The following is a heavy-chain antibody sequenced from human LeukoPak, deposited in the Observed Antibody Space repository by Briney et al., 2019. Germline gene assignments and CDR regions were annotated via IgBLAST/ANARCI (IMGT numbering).Heavy chain of an antibody. V-gene: IGHV1-3*01. CDR1: GYAFSNYY. J-gene: IGHJ4*02. Sequence: GASVKVSCKASGYAFSNYYMHWVRQAPGQGLEWMGWINADNGNTKYSQKFQGRVTITRDTSAGTAYMDLSSLRSEDTAVYYCARDQLSSSRTYDYVWGSYRYEGGFDYWGQGTLVTVSS. CDR2: INADNGNT. CDR3: ARDQLSSSRTYDYVWGSYRYEGGFDY. D-gene: IGHD3-16*02.